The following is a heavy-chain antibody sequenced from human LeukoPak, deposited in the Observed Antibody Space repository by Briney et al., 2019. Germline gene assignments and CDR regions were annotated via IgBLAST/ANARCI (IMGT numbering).Heavy chain of an antibody. V-gene: IGHV3-21*01. CDR3: ASLGADSSSSFYYYYYMDV. D-gene: IGHD6-6*01. Sequence: GGSLRLSCAASRFTFSSYSMNWVRQAPGKGLEWVSYISSSSSYIYYADSVKGRFTISRHNAKNSLYLQMNSLRAEDTAVYYCASLGADSSSSFYYYYYMDVWGKGTTVTVSS. CDR1: RFTFSSYS. J-gene: IGHJ6*03. CDR2: ISSSSSYI.